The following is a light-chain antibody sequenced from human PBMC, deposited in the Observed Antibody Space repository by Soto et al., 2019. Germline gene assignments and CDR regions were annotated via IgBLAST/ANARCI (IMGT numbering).Light chain of an antibody. CDR2: KAS. V-gene: IGKV1-5*03. J-gene: IGKJ1*01. Sequence: GGIVSIPCWASQTITTWIALYQQKQGKAPKLLIYKASTLKSGVPSRFSGSGSGTEFTLTISSLQPDDFATSYCQHYNSYSEAFGQGSMVDIK. CDR3: QHYNSYSEA. CDR1: QTITTW.